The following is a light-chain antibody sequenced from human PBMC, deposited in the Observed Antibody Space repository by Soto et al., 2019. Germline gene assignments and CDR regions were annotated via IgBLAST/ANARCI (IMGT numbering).Light chain of an antibody. CDR3: QHNNSSPLT. CDR1: QGIRDD. J-gene: IGKJ4*01. CDR2: AAS. V-gene: IGKV1-17*01. Sequence: DILMTQSPSSLSSSVGDRVTITCRASQGIRDDLGWYQHKPGKAPKRLIYAASRLQSGVPSRFSGSGSGTVFTLTISRLQPEDFANYCCQHNNSSPLTFGGGTKVEIK.